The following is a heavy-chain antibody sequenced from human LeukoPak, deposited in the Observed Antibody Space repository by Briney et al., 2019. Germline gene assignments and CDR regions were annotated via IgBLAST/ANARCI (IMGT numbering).Heavy chain of an antibody. D-gene: IGHD3-10*01. CDR3: ARIQGGYGSGNTCVDY. CDR1: GGSISSYY. V-gene: IGHV4-59*01. Sequence: SETLSLTCTVSGGSISSYYWSWIRQPPGKGLEWIGYNYYSGSTNYNPSLKSRVTISVDTSKNQFSLKLSSVTAADTAVYYCARIQGGYGSGNTCVDYWGQGTLVTVSS. J-gene: IGHJ4*02. CDR2: NYYSGST.